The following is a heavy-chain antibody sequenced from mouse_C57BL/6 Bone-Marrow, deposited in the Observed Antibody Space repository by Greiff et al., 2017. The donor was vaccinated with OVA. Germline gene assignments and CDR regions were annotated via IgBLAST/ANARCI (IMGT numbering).Heavy chain of an antibody. CDR3: ARWDDYDTGY. CDR1: GYTFTSYW. D-gene: IGHD2-4*01. Sequence: QVQLQQPGAELVMPGASVKLSCKASGYTFTSYWMHWVKQRPGQGLEWIGEIDPSDSYTNYNQKFKGKSTLTVDKSSSTAYMQLSSLTSEDSAVYYCARWDDYDTGYWGQGTTLTVSS. CDR2: IDPSDSYT. J-gene: IGHJ2*01. V-gene: IGHV1-69*01.